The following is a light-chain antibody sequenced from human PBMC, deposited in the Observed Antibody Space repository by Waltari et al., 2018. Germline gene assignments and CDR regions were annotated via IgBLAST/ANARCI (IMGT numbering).Light chain of an antibody. CDR3: AAWDADLRGVV. V-gene: IGLV1-47*01. Sequence: QSVLTQAPSASGTPGQRVTLSCSGSNSNIGSSYVYWYQQLPGTAPKLPIYRNDQRPSGVPDRFSGSKSGTSASLAISGLQSEDESDYYCAAWDADLRGVVFGGGTKVTVV. CDR1: NSNIGSSY. CDR2: RND. J-gene: IGLJ2*01.